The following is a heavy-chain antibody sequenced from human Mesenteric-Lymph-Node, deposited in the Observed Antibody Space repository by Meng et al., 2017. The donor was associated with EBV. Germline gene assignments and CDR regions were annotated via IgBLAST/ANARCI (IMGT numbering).Heavy chain of an antibody. V-gene: IGHV3-21*01. Sequence: EVQLVESGGGLFRHGGSLSLSGAASGFTFRSYTINWVRQAPGKGLEWVSASSSSSVYISYADSVKGRFTISRDNAKNSLYLQMNSLRAEDTAVYYCARDDYTNYVLDYCGQGTLFTVSS. CDR2: SSSSSVYI. J-gene: IGHJ4*02. D-gene: IGHD4-11*01. CDR1: GFTFRSYT. CDR3: ARDDYTNYVLDY.